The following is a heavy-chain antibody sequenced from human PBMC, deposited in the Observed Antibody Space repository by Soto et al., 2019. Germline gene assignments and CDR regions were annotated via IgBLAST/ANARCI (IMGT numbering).Heavy chain of an antibody. D-gene: IGHD6-19*01. CDR2: IYYSGST. CDR1: GGSISSYY. Sequence: PSETLSLTCTVSGGSISSYYWSWIRQPPGKGLEWIGYIYYSGSTNYNPSLKSRVTMFVDTSKNNFSLRLTSVTAADTAVYYCVRREAVAGSQFDFWGQGTLVTVSS. V-gene: IGHV4-59*08. J-gene: IGHJ4*02. CDR3: VRREAVAGSQFDF.